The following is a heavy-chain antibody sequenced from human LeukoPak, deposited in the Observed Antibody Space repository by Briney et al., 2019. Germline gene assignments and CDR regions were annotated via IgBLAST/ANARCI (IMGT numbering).Heavy chain of an antibody. CDR3: STDSGRSYFYFDF. J-gene: IGHJ4*02. CDR2: IRPETGEP. V-gene: IGHV1-24*01. Sequence: GASVKVSCKASGYTFTSYDINWVRQAPGKGLEWVGGIRPETGEPIFAQKFRGRVTITEDTFTDTGYLELRGLTSEDTAVYYCSTDSGRSYFYFDFWGQGTLVTVSS. D-gene: IGHD3-10*01. CDR1: GYTFTSYD.